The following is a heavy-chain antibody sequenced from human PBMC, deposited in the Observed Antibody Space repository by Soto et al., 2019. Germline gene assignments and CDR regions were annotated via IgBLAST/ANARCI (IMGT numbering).Heavy chain of an antibody. CDR2: ISYDGSNK. V-gene: IGHV3-30*03. CDR1: GFTFSNYG. Sequence: QVQLVESGGGVVQHGRSLRLSCAASGFTFSNYGMHWVRQAPGKGLEWVALISYDGSNKYYADSVKGRFTISRDNSKNTLYLQMNSLRAEDTSVYYCAMGYYYGSEWGQGTLVTVSS. D-gene: IGHD3-10*01. CDR3: AMGYYYGSE. J-gene: IGHJ4*02.